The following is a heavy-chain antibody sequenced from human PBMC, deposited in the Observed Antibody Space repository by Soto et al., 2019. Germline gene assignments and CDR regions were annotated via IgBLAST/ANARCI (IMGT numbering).Heavy chain of an antibody. V-gene: IGHV4-59*01. Sequence: VSLTCTVSGGSMRNYFWTWIRQPPGKGLEWIGYIHYSGTTSFFPSYNPSLRSRVTISEDTSKNQFSLKLLSVTTADTAVYFCAAGEASSRNLAPYYLDFWGQGTLVTV. D-gene: IGHD6-13*01. CDR2: IHYSGTT. CDR3: AAGEASSRNLAPYYLDF. J-gene: IGHJ4*02. CDR1: GGSMRNYF.